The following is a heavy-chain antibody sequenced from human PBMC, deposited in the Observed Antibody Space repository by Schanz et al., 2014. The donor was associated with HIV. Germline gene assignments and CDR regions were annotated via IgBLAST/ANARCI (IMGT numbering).Heavy chain of an antibody. CDR1: GGTFSIYA. CDR3: ARGSNMHSGDRWESHFYYYFGMDV. V-gene: IGHV1-18*01. Sequence: QVPLVQSGAEVKKPGSSVKVSCKASGGTFSIYAISWVRQAPGQGLEWMGWISAHNGDTNYAQKFQGRITLTTDSPTNTAYLELRSLTSDDTAVYYCARGSNMHSGDRWESHFYYYFGMDVWGQGTTVIVSS. D-gene: IGHD1-26*01. J-gene: IGHJ6*02. CDR2: ISAHNGDT.